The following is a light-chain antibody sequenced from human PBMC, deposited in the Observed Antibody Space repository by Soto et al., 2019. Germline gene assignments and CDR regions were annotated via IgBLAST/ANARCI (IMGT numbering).Light chain of an antibody. J-gene: IGKJ1*01. CDR2: GAS. CDR1: QSDSRH. CDR3: HQYGSSCT. Sequence: EIVLTQSPATLSLSPGLRSTVSCRAVQSDSRHLDRYQPNPGQAPRLLIYGASNRATGIPDRFSGSGSGTDFTLTIIRLEPEDFAVYYCHQYGSSCTFGQGTKVDIK. V-gene: IGKV3-20*01.